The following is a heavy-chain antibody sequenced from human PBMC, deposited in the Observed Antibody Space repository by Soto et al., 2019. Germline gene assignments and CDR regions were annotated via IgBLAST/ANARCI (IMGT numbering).Heavy chain of an antibody. CDR1: GDTFTTYG. D-gene: IGHD3-10*01. Sequence: ASVKVSCKASGDTFTTYGISWVRQAPGQGLEWMGLSSGYNDNTNYAQKLQGSVTMTTDTSTSKAYMELRSMRSDDTAVYYCARDHNVSGTDDXWGQGTPVPVSX. J-gene: IGHJ4*02. CDR3: ARDHNVSGTDDX. CDR2: SSGYNDNT. V-gene: IGHV1-18*01.